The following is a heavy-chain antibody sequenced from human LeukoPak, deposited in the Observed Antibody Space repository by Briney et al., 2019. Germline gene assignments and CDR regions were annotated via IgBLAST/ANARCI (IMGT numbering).Heavy chain of an antibody. Sequence: GASVKVSCKASGYTFSDYYIHWVRQAPGQGLEWMGWIDPNRGATNYEQKFHGRVTMTSDTSMSTASMELNRLTSDDTGVYFCARKIEVDTIGRFDYWGQGILVRVSS. CDR1: GYTFSDYY. CDR2: IDPNRGAT. V-gene: IGHV1-2*02. D-gene: IGHD5-24*01. CDR3: ARKIEVDTIGRFDY. J-gene: IGHJ4*02.